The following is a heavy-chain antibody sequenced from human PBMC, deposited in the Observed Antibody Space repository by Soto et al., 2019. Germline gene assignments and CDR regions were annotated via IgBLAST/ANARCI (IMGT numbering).Heavy chain of an antibody. CDR1: GFTFSSYG. V-gene: IGHV3-33*01. CDR2: IWYDGNNK. CDR3: ARKEGSDTSGYPNTNYYGMDV. Sequence: QVQLVESGGGVVQPGRSLRLSCAASGFTFSSYGMHWVRQAPGKGLEWVTFIWYDGNNKYYADSVKGRFTISRDNSKNTLYLQMNSLRAEDTAVYYCARKEGSDTSGYPNTNYYGMDVWGQGTTVTVSS. J-gene: IGHJ6*02. D-gene: IGHD3-22*01.